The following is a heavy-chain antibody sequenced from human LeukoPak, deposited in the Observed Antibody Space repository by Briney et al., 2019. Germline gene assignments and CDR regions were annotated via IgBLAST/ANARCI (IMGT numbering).Heavy chain of an antibody. CDR2: IVYDGSYE. CDR3: AEHYDVNY. Sequence: GGSLRLSCVASGFTFSNYGMHWVRQAPGKGLEWVAAIVYDGSYEYYADSVKGRFTVSRDNSKNTLYLQMNSLRAEDTAVYYCAEHYDVNYWGQGTLVTVSS. J-gene: IGHJ4*02. V-gene: IGHV3-30*03. CDR1: GFTFSNYG. D-gene: IGHD3-22*01.